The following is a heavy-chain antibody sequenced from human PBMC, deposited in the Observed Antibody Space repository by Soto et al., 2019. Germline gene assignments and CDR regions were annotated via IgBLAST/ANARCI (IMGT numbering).Heavy chain of an antibody. CDR1: GGSITTGGSY. D-gene: IGHD3-10*01. CDR3: ARARFQVLYGKPYFDS. J-gene: IGHJ4*02. CDR2: TYHSGNT. Sequence: SETLSLTCTVSGGSITTGGSYWSWIRQHPGKGLEWIGNTYHSGNTYYNPSLKSRLTISVDTSKNHFSLRVDSVTAADTAVYYYARARFQVLYGKPYFDSWGQGTLGTVSS. V-gene: IGHV4-31*03.